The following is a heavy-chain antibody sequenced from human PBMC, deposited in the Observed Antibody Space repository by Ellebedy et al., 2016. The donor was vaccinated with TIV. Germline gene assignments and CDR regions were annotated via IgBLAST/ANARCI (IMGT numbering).Heavy chain of an antibody. Sequence: GGSLRLSXKGSGYSFTSYWIGWVRQMPGKGLEWMGIIYPGDSDTRYSPSFQGQVTISADKSISTAYLQWSSLKASDTAMYYCARSARWPGYYYYGMDVWGQGTTVTVSS. CDR2: IYPGDSDT. J-gene: IGHJ6*02. D-gene: IGHD4-23*01. V-gene: IGHV5-51*01. CDR3: ARSARWPGYYYYGMDV. CDR1: GYSFTSYW.